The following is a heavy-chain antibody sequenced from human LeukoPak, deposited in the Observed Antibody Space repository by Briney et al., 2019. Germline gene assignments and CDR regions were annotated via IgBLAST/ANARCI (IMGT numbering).Heavy chain of an antibody. D-gene: IGHD3-3*01. CDR2: TKGDGIST. Sequence: GGSLRLSCVASGFDFSSNWMHWVRHAPGQGLVWVSRTKGDGISTNYADSVKGRFTISRDIAKNTLYLQMNSLRAEDTGVYYCAKDHYWSIDYWGRGTLVTVSS. V-gene: IGHV3-74*01. J-gene: IGHJ4*02. CDR1: GFDFSSNW. CDR3: AKDHYWSIDY.